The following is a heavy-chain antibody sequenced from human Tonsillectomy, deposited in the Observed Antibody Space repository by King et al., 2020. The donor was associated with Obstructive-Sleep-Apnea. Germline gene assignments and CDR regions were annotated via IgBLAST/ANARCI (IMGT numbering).Heavy chain of an antibody. Sequence: VQLQQSGPGLVKPSQTLSLTCAISGDSVSSNSAAWNWIRQSPSRGLEWLGRTYYRSKWYNDYAVSVKSRITINPDTSKNQFSLQLNSVTPEDTAVYYCARAWGKYCSSTSCLFDYWGQGTLVTVSS. CDR2: TYYRSKWYN. CDR1: GDSVSSNSAA. D-gene: IGHD2-2*01. V-gene: IGHV6-1*01. J-gene: IGHJ4*02. CDR3: ARAWGKYCSSTSCLFDY.